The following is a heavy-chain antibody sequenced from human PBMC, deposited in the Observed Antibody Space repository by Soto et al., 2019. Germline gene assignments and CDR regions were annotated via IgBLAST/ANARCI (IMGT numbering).Heavy chain of an antibody. CDR3: ARGQSSLLLDC. V-gene: IGHV4-34*01. CDR1: GGSFSGYY. Sequence: PSETLSLTCAVYGGSFSGYYWSWIRQPPGKGLEWIGEINHSGSTNYNPSLKSRVTISVDTSKNQFSLKLSSVTAADTAVYYCARGQSSLLLDCWGQGVLVTVPQ. CDR2: INHSGST. J-gene: IGHJ4*02. D-gene: IGHD2-8*02.